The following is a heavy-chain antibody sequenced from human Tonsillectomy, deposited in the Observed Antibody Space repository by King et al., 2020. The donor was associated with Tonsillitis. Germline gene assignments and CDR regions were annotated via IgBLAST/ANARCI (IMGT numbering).Heavy chain of an antibody. CDR2: IYYSGST. Sequence: HVQLQESGPGLVKPSQTLSLTCTVSGGSISSGDYYWSWIRQPPGKGLEWIGYIYYSGSTYYNPSLKSRVTISRDTSKNQFSLQLNSVTAADTAVYYCAREKIQGFRYSFGYGTFDIWGPGTTVTVSS. V-gene: IGHV4-30-4*01. D-gene: IGHD5-18*01. J-gene: IGHJ3*02. CDR1: GGSISSGDYY. CDR3: AREKIQGFRYSFGYGTFDI.